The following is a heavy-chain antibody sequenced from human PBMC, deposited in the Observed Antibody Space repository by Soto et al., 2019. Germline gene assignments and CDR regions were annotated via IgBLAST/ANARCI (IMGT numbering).Heavy chain of an antibody. V-gene: IGHV1-3*01. CDR2: IKAGNGYT. CDR1: GYSFTSYA. J-gene: IGHJ4*02. CDR3: ARDGALADDFFDY. D-gene: IGHD1-26*01. Sequence: QVQLVQSGAEVKEPGASVKVSCKASGYSFTSYAVHWVRQAPGQRLEWMGWIKAGNGYTKYSQIFQGRITFTSDTSATTVYMELSSLRSEDTAVYYCARDGALADDFFDYWGQGTPVTVSS.